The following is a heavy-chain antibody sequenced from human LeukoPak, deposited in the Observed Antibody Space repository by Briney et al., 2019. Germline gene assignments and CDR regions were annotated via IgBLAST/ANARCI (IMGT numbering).Heavy chain of an antibody. CDR3: ARGRQDDSSGLTPL. CDR1: GYTFTGYY. V-gene: IGHV1-2*02. D-gene: IGHD3-22*01. J-gene: IGHJ4*02. Sequence: GASVKVFCKASGYTFTGYYMHWVRQAPGQGLEWMGWINPNSGGTNYAQKFQGRVTMTRDTSISTAYMELSRLRSDDTAVYYCARGRQDDSSGLTPLWGQGTLVTVSS. CDR2: INPNSGGT.